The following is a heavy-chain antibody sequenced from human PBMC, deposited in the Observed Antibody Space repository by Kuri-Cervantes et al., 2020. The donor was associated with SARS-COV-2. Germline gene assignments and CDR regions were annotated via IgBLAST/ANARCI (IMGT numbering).Heavy chain of an antibody. CDR1: GGSFSGYY. CDR3: ARVLSGPRSFDY. D-gene: IGHD3-3*01. Sequence: ESLKISCAVYGGSFSGYYWSWIRQPPGKGLEWIGYIYYSGSTNYNPSLKSRVTISVDTSKNQFSLKLSSVTAADTAVYYCARVLSGPRSFDYWGQGTLVTVSS. CDR2: IYYSGST. V-gene: IGHV4-59*01. J-gene: IGHJ4*02.